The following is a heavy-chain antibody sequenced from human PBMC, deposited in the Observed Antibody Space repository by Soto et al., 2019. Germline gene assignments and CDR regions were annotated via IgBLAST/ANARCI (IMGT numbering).Heavy chain of an antibody. CDR1: GGSISSGGYY. D-gene: IGHD4-17*01. CDR3: ARSTVTTLCWFDP. Sequence: PSETLSLTCTVSGGSISSGGYYWSWIRQHPGKGLEWIGYIYYSGSTYYNPSLKSRVTISVDTSKNQFSLKLSSVTAADTAVYYCARSTVTTLCWFDPWGQGTLVTVSS. V-gene: IGHV4-31*03. J-gene: IGHJ5*02. CDR2: IYYSGST.